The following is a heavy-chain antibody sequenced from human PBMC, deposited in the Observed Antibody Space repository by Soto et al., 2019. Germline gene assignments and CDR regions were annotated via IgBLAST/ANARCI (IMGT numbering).Heavy chain of an antibody. Sequence: SETLSLTCTVSGASIRSGGYYWSWIRQHPGKGLEWIGYIYYSGSTYYNPSLKSRVTISVDTSKNQFSLKLSSVTAADTAVYYCAREGEMPYYYYGLDVWGQGTTVT. CDR2: IYYSGST. CDR1: GASIRSGGYY. V-gene: IGHV4-31*03. CDR3: AREGEMPYYYYGLDV. D-gene: IGHD3-16*01. J-gene: IGHJ6*02.